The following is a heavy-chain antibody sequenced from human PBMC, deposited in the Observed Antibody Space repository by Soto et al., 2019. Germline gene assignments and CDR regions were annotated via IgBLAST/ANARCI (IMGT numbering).Heavy chain of an antibody. CDR2: IYYSGST. Sequence: QVQLQESGPGLVKPSETLSPTCTVPGGSISSYYWSWIRQPPGKGLEWIGSIYYSGSTNYSPSIKSRVTISVDTSKNQFSLKLSSVTAADKAVYYCARTYGDYVFDYWGQGTLVTVSS. V-gene: IGHV4-59*01. CDR1: GGSISSYY. J-gene: IGHJ4*02. D-gene: IGHD4-17*01. CDR3: ARTYGDYVFDY.